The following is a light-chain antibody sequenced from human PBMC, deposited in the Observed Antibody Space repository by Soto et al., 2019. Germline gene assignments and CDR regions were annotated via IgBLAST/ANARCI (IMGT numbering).Light chain of an antibody. V-gene: IGLV2-8*01. CDR3: SSYAGSMNLI. J-gene: IGLJ2*01. CDR1: SSDVGGHNH. Sequence: QSALTQPPSASGAPGQSVTISCTGSSSDVGGHNHVSWYQQHPGKAPKLMMYEVSKRPSGVPDRFSGSKSVNTASRTVSGLQAEEEADYYCSSYAGSMNLIFGGGTKLTVL. CDR2: EVS.